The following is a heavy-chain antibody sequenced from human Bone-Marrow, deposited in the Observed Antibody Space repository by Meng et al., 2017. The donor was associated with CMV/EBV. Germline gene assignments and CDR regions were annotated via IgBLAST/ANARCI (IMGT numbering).Heavy chain of an antibody. V-gene: IGHV4-39*07. J-gene: IGHJ4*02. D-gene: IGHD3-10*01. Sequence: SETLSLTCTVSGGSISSSSYYWGWIRQPPGKGLEWIGSSYYSGSTYYNPSLKSRVTISVDTSKNQFSLKLSSVTAADTAVYYCARWAKYYHGSGSHGLVYWGQGTLVTVSS. CDR1: GGSISSSSYY. CDR3: ARWAKYYHGSGSHGLVY. CDR2: SYYSGST.